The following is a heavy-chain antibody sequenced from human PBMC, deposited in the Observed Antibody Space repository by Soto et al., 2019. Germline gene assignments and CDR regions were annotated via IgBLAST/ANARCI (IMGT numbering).Heavy chain of an antibody. J-gene: IGHJ4*02. V-gene: IGHV1-46*01. CDR1: GYTFTTYY. Sequence: QVQLVQSGAEVKRPGASVKVSCKASGYTFTTYYMHWVRQAPGQGLEWLGIININGGSTTYAQKCQGRVTMTRDTSTSTVYLELSSLRSEDTAVYYCARAGYCSGGTCFHGNCDYWGQGTLVTVSA. CDR3: ARAGYCSGGTCFHGNCDY. CDR2: ININGGST. D-gene: IGHD2-15*01.